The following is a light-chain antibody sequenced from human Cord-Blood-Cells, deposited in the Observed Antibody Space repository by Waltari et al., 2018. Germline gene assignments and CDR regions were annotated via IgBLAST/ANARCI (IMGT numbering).Light chain of an antibody. CDR1: VLAKKY. CDR2: KDS. V-gene: IGLV3-27*01. Sequence: SYELTQPSSVSVSPGQTARITCSGDVLAKKYARWFQQTPGQAPGLVFYKDSERPSGIPERFSGSRSGTTVTLTISGAQVEDEADYYCYSAADNNRVFGGGTKLTVL. CDR3: YSAADNNRV. J-gene: IGLJ3*02.